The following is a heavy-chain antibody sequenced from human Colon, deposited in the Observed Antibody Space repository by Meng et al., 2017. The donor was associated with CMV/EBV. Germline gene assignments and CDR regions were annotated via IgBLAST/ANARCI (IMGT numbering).Heavy chain of an antibody. CDR3: ARVSSASNKFDP. Sequence: SETLSLTCTVSGGSITSSGYYWSWIRQHPGKGLEWMGYIYYSGNTYYSPSLKSRISISVDTSKNQFFLNLTSVTAADTAVYYCARVSSASNKFDPWGQGTLVTVPQ. D-gene: IGHD6-6*01. V-gene: IGHV4-31*03. CDR2: IYYSGNT. CDR1: GGSITSSGYY. J-gene: IGHJ5*02.